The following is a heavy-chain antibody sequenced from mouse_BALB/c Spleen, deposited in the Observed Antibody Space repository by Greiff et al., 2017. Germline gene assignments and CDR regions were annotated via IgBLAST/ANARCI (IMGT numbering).Heavy chain of an antibody. CDR2: INPSNGGT. CDR1: GYTFTSYY. CDR3: TRSPGTAY. V-gene: IGHV1S81*02. Sequence: VKLQESGAELVKPGASVKLSCKASGYTFTSYYMYWVKQRPGQGLEWIGEINPSNGGTNFNEKFKSKATLTVDKSSSTAYMQLSSLTSEDSAVYYCTRSPGTAYWGQGTLVTVSA. D-gene: IGHD4-1*01. J-gene: IGHJ3*01.